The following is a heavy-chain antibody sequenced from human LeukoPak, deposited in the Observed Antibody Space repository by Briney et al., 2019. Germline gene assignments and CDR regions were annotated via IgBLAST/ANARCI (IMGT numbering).Heavy chain of an antibody. CDR2: INHSGST. J-gene: IGHJ4*02. V-gene: IGHV4-34*01. Sequence: SETLSLTCAVYGGSFSGYYWSWIRQPPGKGLEWIGEINHSGSTNYNPSLKSRVTISVDTSKNQFSLKLSSVTAADTAVYYCARGTTWYSSSWAYYFDYWGQGTLVTVSS. D-gene: IGHD6-13*01. CDR1: GGSFSGYY. CDR3: ARGTTWYSSSWAYYFDY.